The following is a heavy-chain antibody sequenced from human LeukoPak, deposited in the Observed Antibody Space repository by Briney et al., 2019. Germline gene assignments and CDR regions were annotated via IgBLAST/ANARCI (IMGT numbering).Heavy chain of an antibody. D-gene: IGHD6-13*01. Sequence: GGSLRLSCAASGFTLSSYAMSWVRQAPGKGLEWVSVIYSGGSTYYADSVKGRFTISRHNSKNTLYLQMNSLRAEDTAVYYCARYLAAGGFDYWGQGTLVTVSS. CDR3: ARYLAAGGFDY. V-gene: IGHV3-53*04. J-gene: IGHJ4*02. CDR2: IYSGGST. CDR1: GFTLSSYA.